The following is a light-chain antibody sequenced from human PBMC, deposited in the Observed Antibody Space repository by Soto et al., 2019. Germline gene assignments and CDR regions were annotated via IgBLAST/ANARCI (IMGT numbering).Light chain of an antibody. CDR1: QSVSTTY. V-gene: IGKV3-20*01. CDR3: QQYGSSPET. J-gene: IGKJ1*01. Sequence: ETVLTQSPGTLSLSPGERATLSCRARQSVSTTYLAWYQQKPGQSPRLLIYGTSNRATGIPDRLSGSGSGTDFTLTISRLEPEDFAVYYCQQYGSSPETFGQGTKVDIK. CDR2: GTS.